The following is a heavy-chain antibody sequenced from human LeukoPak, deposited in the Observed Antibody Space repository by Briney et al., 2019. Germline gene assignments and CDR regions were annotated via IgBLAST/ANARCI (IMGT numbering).Heavy chain of an antibody. V-gene: IGHV1-69*01. CDR2: IIPIFGTA. J-gene: IGHJ4*02. Sequence: ASVKVSCKASGGTFSSYAISWVRQAPGPGLEWMGGIIPIFGTANYAQKFQGRVTITADESTSTAYMELSSLRSEDTAVYYCARDQHSGSGWYGTSDYWGQGTLVTVSS. D-gene: IGHD6-19*01. CDR3: ARDQHSGSGWYGTSDY. CDR1: GGTFSSYA.